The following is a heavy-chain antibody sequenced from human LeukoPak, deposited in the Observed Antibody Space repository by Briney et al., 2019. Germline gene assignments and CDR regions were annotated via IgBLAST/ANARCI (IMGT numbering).Heavy chain of an antibody. D-gene: IGHD2-2*01. J-gene: IGHJ5*02. V-gene: IGHV4-4*07. Sequence: SQTLSLTCTVSGGSISSYSWSWIRQPAGKGLEWIGRIYTSGSTNYNPSLKSRVTMSVDTSKNQFSLKLSSVTAADTAVYYCARFVVVPAAIQQNNWFDPWGQGTLVTVSS. CDR1: GGSISSYS. CDR2: IYTSGST. CDR3: ARFVVVPAAIQQNNWFDP.